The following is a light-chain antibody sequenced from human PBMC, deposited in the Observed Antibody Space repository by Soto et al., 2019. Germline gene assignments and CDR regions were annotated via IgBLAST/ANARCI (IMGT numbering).Light chain of an antibody. CDR2: DAS. J-gene: IGKJ4*02. V-gene: IGKV3-11*01. Sequence: EIVLTQSPATLSLSPGERATLSCRASQSVSSYLAWYQQKPGQAPRLLIYDASNRATGIPARFSGSGSGTEFTLPISSLEPEDFAVYYCQQRSNWPPLTFGGGTKVEIK. CDR1: QSVSSY. CDR3: QQRSNWPPLT.